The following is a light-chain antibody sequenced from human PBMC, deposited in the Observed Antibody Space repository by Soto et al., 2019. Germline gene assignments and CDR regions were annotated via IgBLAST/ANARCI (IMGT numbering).Light chain of an antibody. CDR2: KAS. CDR3: QQYHTFWT. Sequence: IQMTQSPSTLSASVGDRVTITCRASQSISSLLAWYQQKPGTAPRLLIYKASTLESGVPSRFSGSGSGTEFTLTISSLQPDDFATYYCQQYHTFWTFGQRTMADVK. J-gene: IGKJ1*01. V-gene: IGKV1-5*03. CDR1: QSISSL.